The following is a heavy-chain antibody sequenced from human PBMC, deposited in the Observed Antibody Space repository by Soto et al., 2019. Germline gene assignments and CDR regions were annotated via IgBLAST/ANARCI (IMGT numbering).Heavy chain of an antibody. D-gene: IGHD6-6*01. J-gene: IGHJ4*02. V-gene: IGHV1-69*01. Sequence: QVQLVQSGAEVKKPGSSVKVSCMASGGTFSSYAINWVRQLPGQGLEWMGGIMPIIGTANYAQMFQGRVTITADESTSTAYMELSSLRSEDTAVYYCARGGYSSSYRLDYWGQGTLVTVSS. CDR1: GGTFSSYA. CDR3: ARGGYSSSYRLDY. CDR2: IMPIIGTA.